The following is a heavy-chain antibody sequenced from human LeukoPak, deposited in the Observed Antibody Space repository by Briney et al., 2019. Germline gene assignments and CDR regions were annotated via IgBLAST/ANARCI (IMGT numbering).Heavy chain of an antibody. CDR2: ISYDGSNK. D-gene: IGHD3-10*01. J-gene: IGHJ4*02. Sequence: PGGSLRLSCAASGFTFSSYAMHWARQAPGKGLEWVAVISYDGSNKYYADSVKGRFTISRDNSKNTLYLQMNSLRAEDTAVYYCASERFGELLFIFDYWGQGTLVTVSS. CDR1: GFTFSSYA. V-gene: IGHV3-30-3*01. CDR3: ASERFGELLFIFDY.